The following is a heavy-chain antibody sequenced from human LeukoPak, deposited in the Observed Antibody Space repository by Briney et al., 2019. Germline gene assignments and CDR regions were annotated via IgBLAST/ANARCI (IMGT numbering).Heavy chain of an antibody. CDR3: ARDLGRGGYTVAGYFDY. D-gene: IGHD6-19*01. Sequence: AGSRRLSCAASGFTFSSIWISWVRQAPGKVLEWVANTMQDGSEKYYVDSVEGRFTISRDNAKNSLYLQMNSLRAEDTAVYYCARDLGRGGYTVAGYFDYWGQGTLVTVSS. CDR1: GFTFSSIW. J-gene: IGHJ4*02. CDR2: TMQDGSEK. V-gene: IGHV3-7*01.